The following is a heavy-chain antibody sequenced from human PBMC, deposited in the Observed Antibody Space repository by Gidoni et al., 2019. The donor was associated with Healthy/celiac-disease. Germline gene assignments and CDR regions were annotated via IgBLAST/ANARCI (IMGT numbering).Heavy chain of an antibody. CDR1: GFTFSSYA. D-gene: IGHD3-3*01. CDR3: AKDLAIFGVVIEGGWFDP. Sequence: EVQLLESGGGLVQPGGSLRLSCAASGFTFSSYAMSWVRQAPGKGLEWVSAISGSGGSTYYADSVKGRFTISRDNSKNTLYLQMNSLRAEDTAVYYCAKDLAIFGVVIEGGWFDPWGQGTLVTVSS. V-gene: IGHV3-23*01. CDR2: ISGSGGST. J-gene: IGHJ5*02.